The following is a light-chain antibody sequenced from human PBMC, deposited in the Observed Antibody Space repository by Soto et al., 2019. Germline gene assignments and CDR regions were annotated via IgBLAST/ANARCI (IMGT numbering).Light chain of an antibody. J-gene: IGLJ1*01. CDR3: AAWDDSLNGREV. Sequence: QSVLTQPPSGSGTPGQRVTISCSGSSSNIGSNSVNWYQQLPGAAPKLLIYSNNQRPSGVPDRFSGSKSGTSASLAISGLQSEDEADYYCAAWDDSLNGREVFGTGTKVTVL. CDR2: SNN. V-gene: IGLV1-44*01. CDR1: SSNIGSNS.